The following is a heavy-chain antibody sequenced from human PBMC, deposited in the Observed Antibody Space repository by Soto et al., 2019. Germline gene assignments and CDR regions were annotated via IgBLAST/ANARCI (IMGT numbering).Heavy chain of an antibody. Sequence: PETLSLTCTFYGSSVSRSYWSWIRQPPGKGLEWIGYIYDSGSTYYNSSLKSRVTMSVDTSKNQFSLKLSSVTAADTAVYYCARHLIYWGQGTPVTVSP. CDR3: ARHLIY. D-gene: IGHD2-21*01. CDR2: IYDSGST. CDR1: GSSVSRSY. J-gene: IGHJ4*02. V-gene: IGHV4-59*08.